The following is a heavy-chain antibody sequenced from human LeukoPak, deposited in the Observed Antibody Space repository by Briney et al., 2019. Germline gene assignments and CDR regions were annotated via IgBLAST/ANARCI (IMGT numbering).Heavy chain of an antibody. CDR3: ASSARYYYYYMDV. V-gene: IGHV3-21*01. Sequence: GRSLRLSCAASGFTFSSYSMNWVRQAPGKGLEWVSSISSSSSYIYYADSVKGRFTISRDNAKNSLYLQMNSLRAEDTAVYYCASSARYYYYYMDVWGKGTTVTVSS. D-gene: IGHD6-6*01. CDR1: GFTFSSYS. J-gene: IGHJ6*03. CDR2: ISSSSSYI.